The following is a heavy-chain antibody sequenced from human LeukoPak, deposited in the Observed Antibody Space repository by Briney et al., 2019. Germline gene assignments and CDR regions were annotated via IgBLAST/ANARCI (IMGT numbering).Heavy chain of an antibody. J-gene: IGHJ5*02. V-gene: IGHV1-18*01. D-gene: IGHD6-19*01. CDR1: GGTLSSYG. CDR3: ARVEQWLPTS. CDR2: ISAYNGNT. Sequence: ASVKVSCKASGGTLSSYGISWGRQAPRQGVEWMGWISAYNGNTNYAQKLQGRVTMTTDTSTSTAYMELRSLRSDDTAVYYCARVEQWLPTSWGQGTLVTVSS.